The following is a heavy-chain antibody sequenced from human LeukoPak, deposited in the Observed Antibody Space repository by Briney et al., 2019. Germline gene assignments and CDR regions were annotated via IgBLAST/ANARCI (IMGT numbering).Heavy chain of an antibody. CDR1: GGSISSYY. J-gene: IGHJ4*02. CDR3: ARGDRKLWSQTYYFDY. V-gene: IGHV4-59*01. Sequence: SETLSLTCTVSGGSISSYYWSWIRQPPGKGQEWIGYIYYSGSTNYNPSLKSRVTISVDTSKNQFSLKLSSVTAADTAVYYCARGDRKLWSQTYYFDYWGQGTLVTVSS. CDR2: IYYSGST. D-gene: IGHD5-18*01.